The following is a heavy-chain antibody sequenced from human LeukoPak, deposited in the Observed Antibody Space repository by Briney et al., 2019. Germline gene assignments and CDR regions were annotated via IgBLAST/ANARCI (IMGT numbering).Heavy chain of an antibody. Sequence: ASVKVSCKASGYTFTSYDINWVRQATGQGLEWMGWMNPNSGNTGYAQRFQGRVTMTRNASISTAYMELSSLRSEDTAVYYCARALPRSKRWLQPQQARTYYYYYYMDVWGKGTTVTVSS. J-gene: IGHJ6*03. CDR2: MNPNSGNT. V-gene: IGHV1-8*01. CDR3: ARALPRSKRWLQPQQARTYYYYYYMDV. CDR1: GYTFTSYD. D-gene: IGHD5-24*01.